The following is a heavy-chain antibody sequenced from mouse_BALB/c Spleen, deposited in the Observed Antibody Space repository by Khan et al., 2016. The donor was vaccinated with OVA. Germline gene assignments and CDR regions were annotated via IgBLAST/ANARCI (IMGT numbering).Heavy chain of an antibody. D-gene: IGHD2-14*01. CDR3: AREAYRYDEYYFDY. J-gene: IGHJ2*01. CDR2: ISSGGTT. Sequence: EVELVESGGDLVKPGGSLKVSCAVSGFTFSSYVMSWVRQTPEKRLEWVASISSGGTTSYPDSVKGRFTISRDNARNILYLQMSGLRSEDTAMYYCAREAYRYDEYYFDYWGQGTTLTVSS. V-gene: IGHV5-6-5*01. CDR1: GFTFSSYV.